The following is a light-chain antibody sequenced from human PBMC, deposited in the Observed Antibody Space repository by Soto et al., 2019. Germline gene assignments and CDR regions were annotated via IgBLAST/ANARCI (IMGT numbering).Light chain of an antibody. CDR3: SSYTSSSTEV. V-gene: IGLV2-14*01. J-gene: IGLJ1*01. Sequence: QSALTQPASVSGSPGQSITICCTGTSSDVGGYNYVSWYQQHPGKAPKLMIYEVSNRPSGVSNRFSGSKSGNTASLTISGLQAEDEADYYCSSYTSSSTEVFGNGTKLTVL. CDR2: EVS. CDR1: SSDVGGYNY.